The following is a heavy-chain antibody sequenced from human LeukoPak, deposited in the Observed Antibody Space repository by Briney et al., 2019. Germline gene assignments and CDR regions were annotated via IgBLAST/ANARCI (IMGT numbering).Heavy chain of an antibody. J-gene: IGHJ4*02. Sequence: GGSLRLSCAASGFTFSSYGMHRGRHAPGNGLGRGAFIRYDGSNKYYADSVKGRFTISRDNYKNTLYLQMNSLRAEDTDVYYCTKSLKEWLSYYFDYWGQGTLVTVSS. D-gene: IGHD3-3*01. CDR3: TKSLKEWLSYYFDY. CDR2: IRYDGSNK. CDR1: GFTFSSYG. V-gene: IGHV3-30*02.